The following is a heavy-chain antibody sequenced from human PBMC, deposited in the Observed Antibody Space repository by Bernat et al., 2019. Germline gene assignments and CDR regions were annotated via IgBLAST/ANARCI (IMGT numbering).Heavy chain of an antibody. J-gene: IGHJ4*02. D-gene: IGHD3-16*02. CDR1: GFPVSSKY. V-gene: IGHV3-66*04. Sequence: EVQLVESGGGLVQPGGSLRLSCVASGFPVSSKYMSWVRQAPGKGLEWVSNIHSGCSTYYSDSVKGRFTISRDNSKNTLYHKMNSLRAEDTAVYYCARHLSLVEDYWGQGTLVTVSS. CDR3: ARHLSLVEDY. CDR2: IHSGCST.